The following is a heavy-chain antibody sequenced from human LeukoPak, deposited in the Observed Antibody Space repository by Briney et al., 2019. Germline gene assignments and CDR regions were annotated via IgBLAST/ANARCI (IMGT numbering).Heavy chain of an antibody. CDR2: IYPANWDT. CDR3: ARALYYYDMYDAFDI. D-gene: IGHD3-22*01. CDR1: GYRFTSYW. J-gene: IGHJ3*02. V-gene: IGHV5-51*01. Sequence: GESLKISCEGSGYRFTSYWVGWVRHMPGEGLEWMGIIYPANWDTRYSPSFQGQVTISVDKSINTAYLQWSSLKASDTAMYYCARALYYYDMYDAFDIWGQGTMVTVSS.